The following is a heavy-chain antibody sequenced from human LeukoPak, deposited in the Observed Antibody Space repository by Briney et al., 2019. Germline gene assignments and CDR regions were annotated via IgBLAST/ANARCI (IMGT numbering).Heavy chain of an antibody. CDR1: GYSFTNYW. J-gene: IGHJ4*02. V-gene: IGHV5-51*01. CDR3: ARQGIAVSGTYFDN. CDR2: IWPGDSDT. Sequence: GESLKISCAVSGYSFTNYWIGWVRQMPGKGLEWMVVIWPGDSDTRYSPSFQGQVTISADKSISTAYLQWSSLKASDSAIYYCARQGIAVSGTYFDNWGQGTLVTVSS. D-gene: IGHD6-19*01.